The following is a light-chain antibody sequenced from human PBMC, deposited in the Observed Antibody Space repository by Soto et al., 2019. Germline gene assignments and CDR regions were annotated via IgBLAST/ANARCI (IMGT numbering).Light chain of an antibody. Sequence: QSVLTQPPSASGTPGQRVTISCSGSSANVGNNHVYWYQQLPGTAPKLLIYRNNQRPSGVPDRFSGSKSGTSASLAISGLQSEDEADYHCATWDDSLSGVVFGGGTKLTVL. CDR3: ATWDDSLSGVV. CDR1: SANVGNNH. CDR2: RNN. V-gene: IGLV1-47*01. J-gene: IGLJ3*02.